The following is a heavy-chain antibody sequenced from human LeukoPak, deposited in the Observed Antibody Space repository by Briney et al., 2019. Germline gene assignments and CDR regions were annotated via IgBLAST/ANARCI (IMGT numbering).Heavy chain of an antibody. Sequence: GGSLRLSCAASGFTFSNYAMSWVRQAPGKGLEWVSGINGNGGSTYNADSVKGRFTISRDNSKNTLYLQMNSLRAEDTAVYYCARVDEGLLRFLDHTPPPFDYWGQGTLVTVSS. CDR1: GFTFSNYA. CDR2: INGNGGST. J-gene: IGHJ4*02. D-gene: IGHD3-3*01. CDR3: ARVDEGLLRFLDHTPPPFDY. V-gene: IGHV3-23*01.